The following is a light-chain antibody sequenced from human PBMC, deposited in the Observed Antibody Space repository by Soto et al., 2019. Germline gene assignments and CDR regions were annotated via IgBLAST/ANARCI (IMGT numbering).Light chain of an antibody. J-gene: IGKJ2*01. Sequence: DIQMTQSPSSLSASVGDRVTITCRASQSISTYLNWYQQKPGKAPKLLIYTSSSLQSGVPSRFSASGSATAFSLSITTLQTEDFATYYCQQSYSTPYTFGQGTKLEIK. CDR3: QQSYSTPYT. CDR2: TSS. V-gene: IGKV1-39*01. CDR1: QSISTY.